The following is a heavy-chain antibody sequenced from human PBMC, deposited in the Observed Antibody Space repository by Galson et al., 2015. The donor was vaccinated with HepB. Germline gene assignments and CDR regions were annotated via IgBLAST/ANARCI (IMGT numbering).Heavy chain of an antibody. Sequence: SLRLSCAASGFTVSSNYMSWVRQAPGKGLEWVSVIYRGGSTYYADSVKGRFTISRDNSKNTLYLQMNSLRAEDTAVYYCARDIAAAGHYDASDIWGQGTMVTVSS. V-gene: IGHV3-66*01. CDR2: IYRGGST. CDR3: ARDIAAAGHYDASDI. CDR1: GFTVSSNY. D-gene: IGHD6-13*01. J-gene: IGHJ3*02.